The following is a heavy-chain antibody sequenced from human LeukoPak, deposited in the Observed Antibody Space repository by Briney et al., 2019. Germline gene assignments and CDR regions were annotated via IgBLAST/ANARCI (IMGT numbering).Heavy chain of an antibody. CDR1: GFTFSSYS. Sequence: GGSLRLSCAASGFTFSSYSMNWVRQAPGKGLEWVANINQDGTEKHYVDSMKGRFTISRDNAKKSLYLQMNSLRAEDTAVYFCASGNYFDSWGQGTLVAVSS. V-gene: IGHV3-7*01. CDR2: INQDGTEK. CDR3: ASGNYFDS. J-gene: IGHJ4*02. D-gene: IGHD4-23*01.